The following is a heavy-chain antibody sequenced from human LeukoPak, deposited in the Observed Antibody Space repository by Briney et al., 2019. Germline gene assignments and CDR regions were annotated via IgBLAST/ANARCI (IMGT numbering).Heavy chain of an antibody. CDR1: GGSISSSNW. D-gene: IGHD5-18*01. J-gene: IGHJ3*02. CDR3: ARGGYSYGTWAFDI. CDR2: IYHSGST. Sequence: PSGTLSLTCAVSGGSISSSNWWSWVRQPPGKGLEWIGEIYHSGSTNYNPSLKSRVTISVDTSKNQFSLKLSSVTAADTAVYYCARGGYSYGTWAFDIWGQGTMVTVSS. V-gene: IGHV4-4*02.